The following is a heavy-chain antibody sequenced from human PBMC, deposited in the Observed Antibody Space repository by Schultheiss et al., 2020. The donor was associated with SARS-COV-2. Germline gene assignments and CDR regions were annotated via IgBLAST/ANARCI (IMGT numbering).Heavy chain of an antibody. CDR3: ARSASLGVDY. D-gene: IGHD3-16*01. CDR1: GDSVSSDSGA. V-gene: IGHV6-1*01. Sequence: TLSLTCAISGDSVSSDSGAWNWIRQSPSRGLEWLGRTYYRSKWYNHYAVSVKSRITVSPDTSKNQFSLQLNSVTPEDTAVYYCARSASLGVDYWGQGTLVTVSS. CDR2: TYYRSKWYN. J-gene: IGHJ4*02.